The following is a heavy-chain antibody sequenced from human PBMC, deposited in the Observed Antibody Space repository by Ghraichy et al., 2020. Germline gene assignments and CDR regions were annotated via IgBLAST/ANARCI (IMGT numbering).Heavy chain of an antibody. CDR1: GGSFSGYY. CDR2: INHSGST. CDR3: RIYYYDSSGKRVFDY. Sequence: SETPSLTCAVYGGSFSGYYWSWIRQPPGKGLEWIGEINHSGSTNYNPSLKSRVTISVDTSKNQFSLKLSSVTAADTAVYYSRIYYYDSSGKRVFDYWGQGTLVTVSS. D-gene: IGHD3-22*01. J-gene: IGHJ4*02. V-gene: IGHV4-34*01.